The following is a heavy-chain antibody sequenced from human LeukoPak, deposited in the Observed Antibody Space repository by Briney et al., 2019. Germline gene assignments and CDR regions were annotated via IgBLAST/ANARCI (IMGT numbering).Heavy chain of an antibody. CDR3: ASGIAAAHYLNPIFDY. V-gene: IGHV3-7*01. D-gene: IGHD6-13*01. J-gene: IGHJ4*02. CDR1: GFTFSSYW. Sequence: PGGSLRLSCAASGFTFSSYWMSWVRQAPGKGLEWVANIKQDGSEKYYVDSVKGRFNISRDNAKNSLYLQMNSLRAGDTAVYYCASGIAAAHYLNPIFDYWGQGTLVTVSS. CDR2: IKQDGSEK.